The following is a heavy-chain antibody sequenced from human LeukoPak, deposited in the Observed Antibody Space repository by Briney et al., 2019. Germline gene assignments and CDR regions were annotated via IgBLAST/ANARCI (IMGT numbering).Heavy chain of an antibody. CDR3: AGDTLGYFDY. CDR2: IIPIFGAA. CDR1: GGTFSSYA. J-gene: IGHJ4*02. D-gene: IGHD3-10*01. Sequence: SVKVSCKASGGTFSSYAISWVRQAPGQGLEWMGGIIPIFGAANYAQKFQGRVTITADESTSTAYMELSSLRSEDTAVYYCAGDTLGYFDYWGQGTLVTVSS. V-gene: IGHV1-69*13.